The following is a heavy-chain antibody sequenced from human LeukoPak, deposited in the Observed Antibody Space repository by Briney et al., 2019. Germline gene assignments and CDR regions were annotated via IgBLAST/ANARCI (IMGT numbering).Heavy chain of an antibody. CDR3: ARGPPGAAAYYYYYYGMDV. V-gene: IGHV4-34*01. J-gene: IGHJ6*02. D-gene: IGHD6-13*01. CDR1: GGSFSGYY. Sequence: KPSETLSLTCAVYGGSFSGYYWSWIRQPPGKGLEWIGEINHSGSTNYNPSLKSRVTISVDTSKNQFSLKLSSVTAADTAVYYCARGPPGAAAYYYYYYGMDVWGQGTTVTVSS. CDR2: INHSGST.